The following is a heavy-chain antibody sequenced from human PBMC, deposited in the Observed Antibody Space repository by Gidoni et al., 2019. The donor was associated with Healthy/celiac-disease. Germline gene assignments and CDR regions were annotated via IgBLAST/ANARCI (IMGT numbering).Heavy chain of an antibody. J-gene: IGHJ4*02. Sequence: EVQLVESVGGLVKPGGSLRLSGAASGFTFSNAWMNWVRQAPGKGLEWVGRIKSKTDGGKTDYAATVKGRFTISRDDSKNTLYLQMNSLKTEDTAVYYCTMRYPGHIVVVTAIRSPEYWGQGTLVTVSS. CDR2: IKSKTDGGKT. V-gene: IGHV3-15*07. CDR1: GFTFSNAW. D-gene: IGHD2-21*02. CDR3: TMRYPGHIVVVTAIRSPEY.